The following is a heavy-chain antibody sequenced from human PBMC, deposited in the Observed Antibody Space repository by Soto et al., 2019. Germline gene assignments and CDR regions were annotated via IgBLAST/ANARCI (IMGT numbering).Heavy chain of an antibody. CDR3: ARQAKIGDRSQFYFDS. CDR2: ISYSGRNK. J-gene: IGHJ4*02. V-gene: IGHV3-30*04. D-gene: IGHD3-16*01. Sequence: QVQLVESGGDVVQPGRSLRLSCAASGFTFSFYAMHWVRQAPGKGLEWVAVISYSGRNKHYVDSVKGRFTISRDNSQDTLYLQMDSLRPDDTAVYYCARQAKIGDRSQFYFDSWGQGTLVTVSS. CDR1: GFTFSFYA.